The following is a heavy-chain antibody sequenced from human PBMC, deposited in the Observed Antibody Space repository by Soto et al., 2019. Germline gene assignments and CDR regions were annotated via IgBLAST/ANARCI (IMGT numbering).Heavy chain of an antibody. J-gene: IGHJ4*02. Sequence: QLQLQESGPGLVKPSESLSLTCTVSGGFIRSSRDYWGWIRQPPGKGLEWIGSIYYSGSTYYNPSLKSRVTISVDTSKNQFSLKLSSVTAADTAVYYCARQEWIQLWPDDYWGREPWSPSPQ. D-gene: IGHD5-18*01. CDR2: IYYSGST. V-gene: IGHV4-39*01. CDR1: GGFIRSSRDY. CDR3: ARQEWIQLWPDDY.